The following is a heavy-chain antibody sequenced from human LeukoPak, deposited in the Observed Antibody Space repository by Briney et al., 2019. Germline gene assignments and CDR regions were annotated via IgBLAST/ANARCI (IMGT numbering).Heavy chain of an antibody. Sequence: ASVKVSCKASGYTFTIYNINWVRQATGQGLEWMGWMNPNSGNTGYAQKFQGRVTITRNTSISTAYMELSSLRSEDTAVYYCAADPYYYDSSGYYLQGAFDYWGQGTLVTVSS. J-gene: IGHJ4*02. CDR1: GYTFTIYN. CDR2: MNPNSGNT. CDR3: AADPYYYDSSGYYLQGAFDY. V-gene: IGHV1-8*03. D-gene: IGHD3-22*01.